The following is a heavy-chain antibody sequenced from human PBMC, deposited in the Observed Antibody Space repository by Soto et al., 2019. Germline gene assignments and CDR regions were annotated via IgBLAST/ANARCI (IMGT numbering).Heavy chain of an antibody. CDR2: LSASGRT. V-gene: IGHV4-4*07. CDR1: GDSIGNFY. D-gene: IGHD2-8*01. J-gene: IGHJ3*02. CDR3: ARGMGRYFDI. Sequence: PSETLSLTCAISGDSIGNFYWSWIRQPAGKGLESLGRLSASGRTNYSPSLQSRVTMSLDRSKNRFSLRLTSVSAADTAVYFCARGMGRYFDIWGPGTMVTVSS.